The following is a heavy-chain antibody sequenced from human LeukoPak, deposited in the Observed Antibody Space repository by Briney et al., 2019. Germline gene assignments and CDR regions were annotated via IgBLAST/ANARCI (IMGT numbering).Heavy chain of an antibody. V-gene: IGHV1-69*13. CDR1: GGTFSSYA. J-gene: IGHJ5*02. D-gene: IGHD3-22*01. Sequence: ASVKASCKASGGTFSSYAISWVRQAPGQGLEWMGGIIPIFGTANYAQKFQGRVTITADESTSTAFMELSSLRSEDTAVYYCARDPRRSRWLPTTWGQGTLVTVSS. CDR2: IIPIFGTA. CDR3: ARDPRRSRWLPTT.